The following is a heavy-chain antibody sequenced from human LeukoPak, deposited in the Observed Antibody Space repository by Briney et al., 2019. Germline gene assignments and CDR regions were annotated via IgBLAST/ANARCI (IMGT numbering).Heavy chain of an antibody. CDR2: INPNSGGT. D-gene: IGHD2-2*01. CDR3: ARGGYCSSTSCYELKDLPQLY. J-gene: IGHJ4*02. Sequence: EASVKVSCKASGYTFTGYYMHWVRQAPGQGLEWMGWINPNSGGTNYAQKFQGRVTMTRDTSISTAYMELSRLRSDDTAVYYCARGGYCSSTSCYELKDLPQLYWGQGTLVTVSS. V-gene: IGHV1-2*02. CDR1: GYTFTGYY.